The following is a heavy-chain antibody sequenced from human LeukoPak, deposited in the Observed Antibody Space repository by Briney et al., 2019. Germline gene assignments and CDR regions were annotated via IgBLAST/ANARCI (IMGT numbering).Heavy chain of an antibody. J-gene: IGHJ4*02. V-gene: IGHV1-18*04. Sequence: GASVKVSCKASGYTFTSYGISWVRQAPGQGLEWMGRISAYNGNTNYAQKLQGRVTMTTDTSTSTAYMELRSLRSDDTAVYYCARDRSYYGSGGLHYWGQGTLVTVSS. CDR2: ISAYNGNT. D-gene: IGHD3-10*01. CDR3: ARDRSYYGSGGLHY. CDR1: GYTFTSYG.